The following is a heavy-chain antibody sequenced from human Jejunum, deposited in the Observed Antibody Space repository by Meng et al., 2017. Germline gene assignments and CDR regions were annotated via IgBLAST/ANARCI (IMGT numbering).Heavy chain of an antibody. D-gene: IGHD6-13*01. CDR2: ITLPTSFI. Sequence: GGSLRLSCAASGFTFSSHTMNWVRQAPGKGLEWVASITLPTSFIYYADSVKGRFTISRDNTKNSLYLQMDSMTADYTAVYYCTSEHLFEGSSWRGFDYWGQGTLVTVSS. CDR3: TSEHLFEGSSWRGFDY. J-gene: IGHJ4*02. CDR1: GFTFSSHT. V-gene: IGHV3-21*01.